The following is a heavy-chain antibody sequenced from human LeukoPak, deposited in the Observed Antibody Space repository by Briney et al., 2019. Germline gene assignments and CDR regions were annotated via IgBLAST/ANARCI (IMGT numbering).Heavy chain of an antibody. J-gene: IGHJ4*02. CDR1: GYTFTGYY. Sequence: ASVKVSCKASGYTFTGYYMHWVRQAPGQGLEWMGWINPNSGGTNYAQKFQGRVTMTRDTSISTAYMELSRLRSDGTAVYYCARARTSSIAARIDYWGQGTLVTVSS. D-gene: IGHD6-6*01. CDR2: INPNSGGT. CDR3: ARARTSSIAARIDY. V-gene: IGHV1-2*02.